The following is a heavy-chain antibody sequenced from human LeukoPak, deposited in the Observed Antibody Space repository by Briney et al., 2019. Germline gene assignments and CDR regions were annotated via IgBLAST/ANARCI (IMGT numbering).Heavy chain of an antibody. CDR3: ARDGGGDIVATPVY. Sequence: SETLSLTCTVSGYSISSGYYWGWIRQPPGKGLEWIGSIYHSGSTYYNPSLKSRVTISVDTSKNQFSLKLSSVTAADTAVYYCARDGGGDIVATPVYWGQGTLVTVSS. CDR1: GYSISSGYY. J-gene: IGHJ4*02. D-gene: IGHD5-12*01. CDR2: IYHSGST. V-gene: IGHV4-38-2*02.